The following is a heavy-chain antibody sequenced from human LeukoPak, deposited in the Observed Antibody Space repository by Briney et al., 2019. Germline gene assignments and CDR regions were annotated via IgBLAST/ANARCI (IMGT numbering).Heavy chain of an antibody. Sequence: PGGSLRLSCAASGFTFSSYAMSWVRQAPGKGLEWVSAISGSGGSTYYADSVKGRFTISRDNSKNTLYLQMNSLRAEDTAVYYCAKPLYGSGSYYGLSAYWGQGTLVTVSS. J-gene: IGHJ4*02. D-gene: IGHD3-10*01. CDR2: ISGSGGST. V-gene: IGHV3-23*01. CDR3: AKPLYGSGSYYGLSAY. CDR1: GFTFSSYA.